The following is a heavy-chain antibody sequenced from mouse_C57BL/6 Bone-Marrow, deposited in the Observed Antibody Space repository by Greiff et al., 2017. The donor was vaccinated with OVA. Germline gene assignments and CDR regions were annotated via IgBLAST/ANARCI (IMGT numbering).Heavy chain of an antibody. J-gene: IGHJ3*01. D-gene: IGHD2-3*01. Sequence: EVQVVESGGGLVQPGGSMKLSCVASGFTFSNYWMNWVRQSPEKGLEWVAQIRLKSDNYATHYAESVKGRFTISRDDSKSSVYLQMNNLRAEDTGIYYCTGGGYYPFAYWGQGTLVTVSA. V-gene: IGHV6-3*01. CDR1: GFTFSNYW. CDR2: IRLKSDNYAT. CDR3: TGGGYYPFAY.